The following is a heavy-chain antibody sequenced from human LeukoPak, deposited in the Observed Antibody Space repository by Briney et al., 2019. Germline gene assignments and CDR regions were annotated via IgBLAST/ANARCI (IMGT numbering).Heavy chain of an antibody. V-gene: IGHV1-2*02. CDR2: INHNSGGK. CDR1: GYTFTRYY. Sequence: SVKVSCKASGYTFTRYYMHWVRQSPGQGREWMGWINHNSGGKNYAEKFQGRVTMTRDTYISRAYMELSRLRSDDTGVYYCACPPRNYYYYGMDVWGQGTTVTVSS. J-gene: IGHJ6*02. CDR3: ACPPRNYYYYGMDV.